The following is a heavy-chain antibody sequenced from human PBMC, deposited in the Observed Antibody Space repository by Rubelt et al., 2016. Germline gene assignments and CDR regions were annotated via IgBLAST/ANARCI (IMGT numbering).Heavy chain of an antibody. CDR3: ARACTVVSAIDY. CDR2: VYSSGTT. D-gene: IGHD2-15*01. Sequence: QVQLQESGPGLVKPSQTLSLTCTVSGGSISGYYWNWIRQPPGKGLEWIGYVYSSGTTNNNPSLNSRVTISEDTSKNQFSLKLRSGTAADTAVYYCARACTVVSAIDYWGQGTLSPSPQ. V-gene: IGHV4-59*01. J-gene: IGHJ4*02. CDR1: GGSISGYY.